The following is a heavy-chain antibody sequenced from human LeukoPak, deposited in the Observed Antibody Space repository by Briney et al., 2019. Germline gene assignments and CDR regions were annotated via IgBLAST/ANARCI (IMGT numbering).Heavy chain of an antibody. CDR3: AREVDYYDTSDYFPLGY. J-gene: IGHJ4*02. V-gene: IGHV1-2*02. D-gene: IGHD3-22*01. Sequence: ASVKVSCKASGYTFTDYYIHWVRQAPGQGLEWMGWINPNNGGTNYAQKFQGRVTMTRDTSISTAYMKLSRLRSDDTAVYYCAREVDYYDTSDYFPLGYWGQGTLVTVSS. CDR2: INPNNGGT. CDR1: GYTFTDYY.